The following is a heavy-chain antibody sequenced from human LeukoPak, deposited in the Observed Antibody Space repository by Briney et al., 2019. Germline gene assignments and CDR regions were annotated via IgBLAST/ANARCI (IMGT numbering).Heavy chain of an antibody. CDR2: TYYSGST. V-gene: IGHV4-31*03. D-gene: IGHD1-1*01. CDR1: GGSISSGGYY. CDR3: AREERYSYFDY. Sequence: PSETLSLTCTVSGGSISSGGYYWSWIRQHPGKGLEWIGYTYYSGSTYYNPSLKSRVTISVDTSKNQFSLKLSSVTAADTAVYYCAREERYSYFDYWGQGTLVTVSS. J-gene: IGHJ4*02.